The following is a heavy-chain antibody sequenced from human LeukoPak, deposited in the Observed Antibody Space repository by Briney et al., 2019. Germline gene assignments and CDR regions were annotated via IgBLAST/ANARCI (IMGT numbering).Heavy chain of an antibody. Sequence: ASVKVSCQASGYTFTSYGISWVRQAPGQGLEWMGWISAYNGDTNYAQKLQGRVTMTTDTSTSTAYMELRSLRSDDTAVYYCARVSTNGDYTTFDYWGQGTLVTVSS. J-gene: IGHJ4*02. V-gene: IGHV1-18*01. CDR2: ISAYNGDT. CDR3: ARVSTNGDYTTFDY. CDR1: GYTFTSYG. D-gene: IGHD4-17*01.